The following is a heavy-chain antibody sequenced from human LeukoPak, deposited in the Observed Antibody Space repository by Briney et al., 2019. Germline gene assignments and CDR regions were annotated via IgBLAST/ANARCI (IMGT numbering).Heavy chain of an antibody. CDR3: ARDRAPSSYYYDSSGYYYDY. V-gene: IGHV1-69*04. CDR1: GGTFSSYA. CDR2: IIPILGIA. Sequence: ASVKVSCKASGGTFSSYAISWVRQAPGQGLEWMGRIIPILGIANYAQKFQGRVTITADKSTSTAYMELSSLRSEDTAVYYCARDRAPSSYYYDSSGYYYDYWGQGTLVTVSS. D-gene: IGHD3-22*01. J-gene: IGHJ4*02.